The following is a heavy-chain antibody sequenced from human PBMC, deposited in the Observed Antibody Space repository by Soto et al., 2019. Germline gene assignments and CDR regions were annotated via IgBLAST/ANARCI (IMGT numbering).Heavy chain of an antibody. V-gene: IGHV4-31*03. Sequence: SETLSLTCTVSGGSISSGGYYWNWIRQHPGKGLEWIGYIYYSGSTYYNPSLKSRVTISVDTSKNQFSLKLSSVTAADTAVYYCARGHPITMVRGVIVPTHGMDVWGQGTTVTVSS. CDR2: IYYSGST. J-gene: IGHJ6*02. CDR3: ARGHPITMVRGVIVPTHGMDV. D-gene: IGHD3-10*01. CDR1: GGSISSGGYY.